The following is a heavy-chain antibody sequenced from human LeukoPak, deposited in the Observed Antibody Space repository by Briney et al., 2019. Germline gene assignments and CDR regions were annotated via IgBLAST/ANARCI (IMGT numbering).Heavy chain of an antibody. CDR1: GFALSTYS. CDR3: ARGGYSHGRYYYYMDV. CDR2: ISSTSAYI. V-gene: IGHV3-21*06. Sequence: GGSLRLSCAASGFALSTYSMIWVRQAPGKGLEWVSSISSTSAYIYYADSLKGRFTISRDNAKNSLYLQTNSLRAEDTAVYYCARGGYSHGRYYYYMDVWGIGTAVTVSS. D-gene: IGHD5-18*01. J-gene: IGHJ6*03.